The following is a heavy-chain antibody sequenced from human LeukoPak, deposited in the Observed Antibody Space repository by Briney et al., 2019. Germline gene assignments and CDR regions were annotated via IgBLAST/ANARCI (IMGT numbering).Heavy chain of an antibody. CDR3: ARDHIVVVPAALPYSSFDY. CDR2: ISAYNGNT. D-gene: IGHD2-2*01. J-gene: IGHJ4*02. Sequence: SVKVSCKASGYTFTSYGISWVRQAPGQGLEWMGWISAYNGNTNYAQKLQGRVTMTTDTSTSTAYMELRSLRSDDTAVYYCARDHIVVVPAALPYSSFDYWGQGTLVTVSS. CDR1: GYTFTSYG. V-gene: IGHV1-18*01.